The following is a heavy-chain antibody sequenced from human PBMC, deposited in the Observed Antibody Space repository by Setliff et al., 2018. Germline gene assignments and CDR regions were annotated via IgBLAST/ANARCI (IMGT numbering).Heavy chain of an antibody. D-gene: IGHD4-17*01. Sequence: LSLTCNVSGDSISRGSYYWSWIRQPAGKGLEWIGQIYTRGSTNENPSLKSRVTISVDTSKNQVFLRLTSVTAADTAVYYCARATGFGELFLWGQGTLVTVSS. V-gene: IGHV4-61*09. CDR2: IYTRGST. J-gene: IGHJ4*02. CDR1: GDSISRGSYY. CDR3: ARATGFGELFL.